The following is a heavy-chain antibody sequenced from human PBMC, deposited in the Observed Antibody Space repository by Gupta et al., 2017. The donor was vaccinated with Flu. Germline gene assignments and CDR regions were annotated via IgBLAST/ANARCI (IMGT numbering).Heavy chain of an antibody. Sequence: EVQLLESGGGLVQPGGSLRLSCEASGFTFSSYAMNWVRQAPGKAVEWVSAISGSGGGTFYADSVKGRFTISRDNSKNTLYLQMNSLTAEDTAVYYCAKCTNDALRSGWCHWFDPWGQGTLVTVSS. J-gene: IGHJ5*02. V-gene: IGHV3-23*01. CDR1: GFTFSSYA. CDR2: ISGSGGGT. D-gene: IGHD6-19*01. CDR3: AKCTNDALRSGWCHWFDP.